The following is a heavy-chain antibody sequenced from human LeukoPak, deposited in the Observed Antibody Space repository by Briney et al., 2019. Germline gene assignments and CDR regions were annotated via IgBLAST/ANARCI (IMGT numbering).Heavy chain of an antibody. J-gene: IGHJ3*01. Sequence: GGSLRLSCAASGFTFSSYEMNWVRQAPGKGLEWVSYISSSGSTIYYADSVKGRFTISSDNSKNTVYLQMNSLRAEDTAIYYCAKQQLASDAFDLWGQGTLVTVSS. CDR3: AKQQLASDAFDL. V-gene: IGHV3-48*03. CDR2: ISSSGSTI. D-gene: IGHD1-1*01. CDR1: GFTFSSYE.